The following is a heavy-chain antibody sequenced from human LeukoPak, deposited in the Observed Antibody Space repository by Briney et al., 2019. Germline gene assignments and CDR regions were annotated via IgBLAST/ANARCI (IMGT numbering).Heavy chain of an antibody. J-gene: IGHJ4*02. CDR3: AKGQYYYDSSGPSGY. D-gene: IGHD3-22*01. V-gene: IGHV3-30*18. CDR2: ISYDGSNK. CDR1: GFTFSSYG. Sequence: GRSLRLSCAAPGFTFSSYGMHWVRQAPGKGLEWVAVISYDGSNKYYADSVKGRFTISRDNSKNTLYLQMNSLRAEDTAVYYCAKGQYYYDSSGPSGYWGQGTLVTVSS.